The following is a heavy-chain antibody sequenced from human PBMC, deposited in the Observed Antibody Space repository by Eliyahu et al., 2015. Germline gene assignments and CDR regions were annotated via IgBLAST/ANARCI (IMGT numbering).Heavy chain of an antibody. Sequence: QVQLVQSGAXVXXPXAXVKVSCKASGFDXANYYMHWVRQAPGQGLEWMGHINPGGGGTRYAPIFLGRVTMTRDTSTNTMYMDLSSLTSEDTAVYYCAREMAVAAKNFDFWGQGTLV. CDR1: GFDXANYY. V-gene: IGHV1-46*01. D-gene: IGHD6-19*01. CDR2: INPGGGGT. CDR3: AREMAVAAKNFDF. J-gene: IGHJ4*02.